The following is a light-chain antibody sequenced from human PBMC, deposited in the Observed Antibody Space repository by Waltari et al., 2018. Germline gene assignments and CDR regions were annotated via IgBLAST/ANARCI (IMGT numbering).Light chain of an antibody. CDR2: KDT. CDR1: ALATKY. CDR3: LSADIGGTFWV. Sequence: SYELTQPPSVSVSLGQMARIPCSGDALATKYVYWFQQRPGQAPIQVMSKDTERPSGIPARFSGSTSGTTVTLTISGVQAEDEADYYCLSADIGGTFWVFGGGTKLTLL. J-gene: IGLJ3*02. V-gene: IGLV3-25*03.